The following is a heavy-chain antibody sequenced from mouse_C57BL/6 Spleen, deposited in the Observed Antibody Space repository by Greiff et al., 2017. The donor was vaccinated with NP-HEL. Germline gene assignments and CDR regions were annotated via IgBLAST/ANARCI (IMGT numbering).Heavy chain of an antibody. Sequence: QVQLQQSGAELARPGASVKMSCKASGYTFTSYTMHWVKQRPGQGLEWIGYINPSSGYTKYNQKFKDKATLTADKSSSTAYMQLSSLTSEDSAVYYCARDGYDGRGFAYWGQGTLVTVSA. D-gene: IGHD2-2*01. J-gene: IGHJ3*01. V-gene: IGHV1-4*01. CDR2: INPSSGYT. CDR3: ARDGYDGRGFAY. CDR1: GYTFTSYT.